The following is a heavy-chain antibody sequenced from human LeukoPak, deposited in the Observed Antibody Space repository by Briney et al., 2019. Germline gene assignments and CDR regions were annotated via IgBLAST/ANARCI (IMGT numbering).Heavy chain of an antibody. CDR2: IYYSGSN. J-gene: IGHJ4*02. CDR1: GGSLSSSSYY. D-gene: IGHD6-13*01. V-gene: IGHV4-39*01. CDR3: AGHGDSSSWYLTHFDY. Sequence: SETLSLTCTVSGGSLSSSSYYWGCIRQPPGKGLEWVGSIYYSGSNYYNPSLKSRVTISVDTSKNQFSLKLSSGTAADTAVYSCAGHGDSSSWYLTHFDYWGQGTLVTVSS.